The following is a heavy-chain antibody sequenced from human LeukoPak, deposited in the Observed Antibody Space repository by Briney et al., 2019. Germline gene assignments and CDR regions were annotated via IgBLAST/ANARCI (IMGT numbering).Heavy chain of an antibody. CDR2: ISSSSSYI. J-gene: IGHJ4*02. Sequence: GGSLRLSCAASGFTFSSYSMNWVRQAPGKGLEWVSSISSSSSYIYYADSVKGRFTISRDNAKNSVYLQINSLRAEDTAVYYCARDLGWLQSDYWGQGTLVTVSS. CDR3: ARDLGWLQSDY. CDR1: GFTFSSYS. D-gene: IGHD5-24*01. V-gene: IGHV3-21*01.